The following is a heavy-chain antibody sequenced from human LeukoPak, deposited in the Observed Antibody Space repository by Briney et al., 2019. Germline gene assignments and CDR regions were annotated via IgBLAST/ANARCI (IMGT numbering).Heavy chain of an antibody. Sequence: PSETLSLTCTVSGGSISSYYWSWIRQPPGKGLEWIGYIYYSGSTNYNPSLKSRITISVDTSKNQFSLKLSSVTAADTAVYYCARERIAAAGTNYYYGMDVWGQGTTVTVSS. CDR1: GGSISSYY. D-gene: IGHD6-13*01. V-gene: IGHV4-59*01. CDR2: IYYSGST. CDR3: ARERIAAAGTNYYYGMDV. J-gene: IGHJ6*02.